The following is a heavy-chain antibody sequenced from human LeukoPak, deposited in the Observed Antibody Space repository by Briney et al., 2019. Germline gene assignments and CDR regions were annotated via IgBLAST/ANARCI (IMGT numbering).Heavy chain of an antibody. J-gene: IGHJ6*02. CDR3: ARPHCSSTSCYPPSDYYYGMDV. V-gene: IGHV1-69*04. CDR2: IIPIFGIA. D-gene: IGHD2-2*01. CDR1: GGTFSSYA. Sequence: GASVKVSCKASGGTFSSYAISWVRQAPGQGLEWMGRIIPIFGIANYAQKFQGRVTITADKSTSTAYMELSSLRSEDTAVYYCARPHCSSTSCYPPSDYYYGMDVWGQGTTVTVSS.